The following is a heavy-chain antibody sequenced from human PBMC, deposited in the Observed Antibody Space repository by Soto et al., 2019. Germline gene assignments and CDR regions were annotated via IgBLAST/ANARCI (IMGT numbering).Heavy chain of an antibody. V-gene: IGHV3-23*01. CDR1: GFTFSSYA. Sequence: GGSLRLSCAASGFTFSSYAMSWVRQAPGKGLEWVSTITGSGGTTYYADSVKGRFTISRDNSKNTLYLQMNSLRAEDTAVYYCAKVYSGYATYFDYWGQGTLVTVSS. D-gene: IGHD5-12*01. CDR3: AKVYSGYATYFDY. CDR2: ITGSGGTT. J-gene: IGHJ4*02.